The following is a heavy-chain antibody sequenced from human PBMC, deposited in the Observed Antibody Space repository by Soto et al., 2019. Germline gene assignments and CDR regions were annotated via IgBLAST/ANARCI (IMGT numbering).Heavy chain of an antibody. Sequence: QVQLVESGGGVVQPGRSLRLSCAASGFTLSNYSMHWVRQAPGKGLEWVAVISYDGSKKYYADSVKGRFTISRDNSKNTLYLQMNSLRVEDTAVYSCARDSIAAAIPDYWGQGALVTVSS. CDR3: ARDSIAAAIPDY. V-gene: IGHV3-30-3*01. CDR2: ISYDGSKK. D-gene: IGHD6-13*01. CDR1: GFTLSNYS. J-gene: IGHJ4*02.